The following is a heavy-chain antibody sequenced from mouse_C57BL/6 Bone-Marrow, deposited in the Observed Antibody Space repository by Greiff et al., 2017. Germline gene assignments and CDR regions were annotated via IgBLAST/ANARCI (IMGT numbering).Heavy chain of an antibody. CDR3: AREGNYGSSSYYYAMDY. J-gene: IGHJ4*01. D-gene: IGHD1-1*01. Sequence: QVQLQQSGAELMKPGASVKLSCKATGYTFTGYWIEWVKQRPGHGLEWIGEILPGSGSTNYNEKFKGKATFTADTSSNTAYMQLSSLTTEDSAIYYCAREGNYGSSSYYYAMDYWGQGTSVTVSS. V-gene: IGHV1-9*01. CDR1: GYTFTGYW. CDR2: ILPGSGST.